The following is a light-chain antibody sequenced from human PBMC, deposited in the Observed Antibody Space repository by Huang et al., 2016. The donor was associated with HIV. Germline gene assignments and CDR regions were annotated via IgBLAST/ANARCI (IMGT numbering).Light chain of an antibody. V-gene: IGKV1-39*01. Sequence: DIQMTQSPSSLSASVGDRVTITCRASQTISTYLNWYQQKPGKAPDLLIYGASILQSGVPSRFSGAGSGTNVTLTIRSLQPEDYATYYCQQTYTSVLTFGPGTTVDI. CDR1: QTISTY. J-gene: IGKJ3*01. CDR3: QQTYTSVLT. CDR2: GAS.